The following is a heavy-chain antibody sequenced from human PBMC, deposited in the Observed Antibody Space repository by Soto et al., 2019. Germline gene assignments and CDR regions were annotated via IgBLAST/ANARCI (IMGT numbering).Heavy chain of an antibody. D-gene: IGHD2-8*02. V-gene: IGHV3-48*01. CDR2: ISSRSNAI. CDR3: ARGPGGIDLYYYYYMDV. CDR1: GVTFSSFS. J-gene: IGHJ6*03. Sequence: EMQLVESGGGLVQPGGSLRLSCAASGVTFSSFSMNWVRQAPGKGLEWLSYISSRSNAIYYADSVKGRLTISRDNANNALYLQMNSLRAEDTAVYYCARGPGGIDLYYYYYMDVWCKGTTVTVSS.